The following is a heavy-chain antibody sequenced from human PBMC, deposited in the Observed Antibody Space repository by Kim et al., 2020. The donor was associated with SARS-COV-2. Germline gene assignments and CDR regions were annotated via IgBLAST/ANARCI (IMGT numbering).Heavy chain of an antibody. D-gene: IGHD6-19*01. CDR3: ARDRMAGIPGIDY. CDR1: GFTFSSYG. CDR2: IWYDGSNK. V-gene: IGHV3-33*01. Sequence: GGSLRLSCAASGFTFSSYGMHWVRQAPGKGLEWVAVIWYDGSNKYYADSVKGRFTISRDNSKNTLYLQMNSLRAEDTAVYYCARDRMAGIPGIDYWGQGTLVTVSS. J-gene: IGHJ4*02.